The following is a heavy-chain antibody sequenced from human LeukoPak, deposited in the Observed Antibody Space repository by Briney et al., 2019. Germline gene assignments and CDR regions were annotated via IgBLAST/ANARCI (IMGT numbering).Heavy chain of an antibody. CDR1: GVSFNTYA. CDR2: IIPMFGTT. Sequence: SVKVSCKASGVSFNTYAISWVRQAPGQGLEWVAGIIPMFGTTKYARNFQGRVTITADESTSTAYMELSSLRSEDTAVYYCASGHIVAVTAQELAHKWFDPWGQGTQVTVSS. J-gene: IGHJ5*02. D-gene: IGHD2-21*02. V-gene: IGHV1-69*01. CDR3: ASGHIVAVTAQELAHKWFDP.